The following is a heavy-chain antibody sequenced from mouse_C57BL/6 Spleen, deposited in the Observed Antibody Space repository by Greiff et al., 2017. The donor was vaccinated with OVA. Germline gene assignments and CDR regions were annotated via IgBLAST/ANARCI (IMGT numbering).Heavy chain of an antibody. CDR1: GYAFSSSW. J-gene: IGHJ1*03. CDR3: ARSFTQGYCDV. CDR2: IYPGDGDT. Sequence: QVQLQQSGPELVKPGASVKISCKASGYAFSSSWMNWVKQRPGKGLEWIGRIYPGDGDTNYNGKFKGKATLTADKSSSTAYMQLSSLTSEDSAVYFCARSFTQGYCDVWGTGTTVTVSS. V-gene: IGHV1-82*01.